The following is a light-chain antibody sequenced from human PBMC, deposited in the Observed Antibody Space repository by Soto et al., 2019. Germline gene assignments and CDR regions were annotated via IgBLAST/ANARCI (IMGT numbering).Light chain of an antibody. CDR2: DAS. J-gene: IGKJ2*01. Sequence: DIHLTQSPSFLSASVGDRVSITCRASQGIGSYLAWYQQRSGKAPKLLISDASTLQSGVPSRFSGGGSGTEFTLTISSLQPEDFATYYCQQLSDYPRTFGQGTKLEIK. CDR1: QGIGSY. V-gene: IGKV1-9*01. CDR3: QQLSDYPRT.